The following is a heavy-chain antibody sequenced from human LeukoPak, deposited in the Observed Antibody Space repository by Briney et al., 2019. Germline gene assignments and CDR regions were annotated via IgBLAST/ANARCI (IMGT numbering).Heavy chain of an antibody. V-gene: IGHV3-7*01. D-gene: IGHD3-16*01. Sequence: GGSLRLSCAASGFTFSSYWMSWVRQAPGKGLEWVANIKQDGSEKYYVDSVKGRFTISRDNAKNSLCLQMNSLRAEDTAVYYCARAYYDYVWGSYPHDYWGQGTLVTVSS. J-gene: IGHJ4*02. CDR2: IKQDGSEK. CDR3: ARAYYDYVWGSYPHDY. CDR1: GFTFSSYW.